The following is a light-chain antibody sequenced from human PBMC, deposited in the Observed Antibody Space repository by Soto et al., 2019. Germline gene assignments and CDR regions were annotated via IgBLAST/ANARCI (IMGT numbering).Light chain of an antibody. CDR3: QQYGSSIT. V-gene: IGKV3-20*01. J-gene: IGKJ5*01. CDR1: QSVSSSY. CDR2: GTS. Sequence: EIVLAQAPGSLSLSPGEGATLSWRASQSVSSSYLAWYQHKPGQAPRLLIYGTSSRATGIPDRFSGSGSGKDFTLTISRLEPEDFAVYYCQQYGSSITFGQGTRLEIK.